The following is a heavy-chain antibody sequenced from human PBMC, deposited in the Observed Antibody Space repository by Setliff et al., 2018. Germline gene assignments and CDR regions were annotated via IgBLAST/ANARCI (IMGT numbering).Heavy chain of an antibody. J-gene: IGHJ6*02. CDR3: ARRHVDTAMVIYYYGMDV. D-gene: IGHD5-18*01. CDR2: ISSSSSYI. V-gene: IGHV3-21*01. Sequence: GGSLSLSCAASGFTFSSYSMNWVRQAPGKGLEWVSSISSSSSYIYYADSVKGRFTISRDNAKNSLYLQMNSLRAEDTAVYYCARRHVDTAMVIYYYGMDVWGQGTTVTVSS. CDR1: GFTFSSYS.